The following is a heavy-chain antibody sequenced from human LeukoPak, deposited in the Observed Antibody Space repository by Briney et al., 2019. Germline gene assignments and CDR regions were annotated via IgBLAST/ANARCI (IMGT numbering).Heavy chain of an antibody. J-gene: IGHJ4*02. CDR3: ARGRWLQLPRDY. CDR1: GGSISSGGYS. CDR2: IYDSGST. D-gene: IGHD5-24*01. V-gene: IGHV4-30-2*01. Sequence: SQTLSLTCAVSGGSISSGGYSWSWIRQPPGKGLEWIGYIYDSGSTYYNPSLKSRVTISVDRSKNQFSLKLSSVTAADTAVYYCARGRWLQLPRDYWGQGTLVTVSS.